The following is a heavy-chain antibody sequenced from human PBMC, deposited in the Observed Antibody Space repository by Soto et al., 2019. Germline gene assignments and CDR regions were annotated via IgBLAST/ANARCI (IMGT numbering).Heavy chain of an antibody. CDR1: GFTFSSYS. CDR3: ARETGIVGATGQFDY. D-gene: IGHD1-26*01. Sequence: EVQLVESGGGLVKPGGSLRLSCAASGFTFSSYSMNWVRQAPGKGLEWVSSISSSSSYIYYADSVKGRFTISRDNAKNSLYLQMNSLRAEDTAVYYCARETGIVGATGQFDYWGQRTLVTVSS. V-gene: IGHV3-21*01. CDR2: ISSSSSYI. J-gene: IGHJ4*02.